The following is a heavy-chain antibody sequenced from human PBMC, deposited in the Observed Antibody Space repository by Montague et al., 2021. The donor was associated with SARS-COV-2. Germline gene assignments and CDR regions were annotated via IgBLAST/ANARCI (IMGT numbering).Heavy chain of an antibody. V-gene: IGHV4-39*02. D-gene: IGHD3-3*01. Sequence: SETLSLTCAVSDDSITSSTYYWAWIRQPPGKGLEWIGSFYYTGSTYYNPSLKSRVTMSVDTPEKHFSLNLNSVTAADTAVYYCARGRSGFFNPLDYWGQGTLVTVSS. CDR2: FYYTGST. J-gene: IGHJ4*02. CDR1: DDSITSSTYY. CDR3: ARGRSGFFNPLDY.